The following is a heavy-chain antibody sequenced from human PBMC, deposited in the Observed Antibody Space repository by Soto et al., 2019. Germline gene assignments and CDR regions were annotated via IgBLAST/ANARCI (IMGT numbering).Heavy chain of an antibody. J-gene: IGHJ5*02. Sequence: ASVKGSCKASGYAFTSDGISWVRQAPGQGLEWMGWISAYNGNTNYAQKLQGRVTMTTDTSTSTAYMELRSLRSDDTAVYYCARRRTDDWLDPWGQGTLVTVSS. CDR1: GYAFTSDG. CDR2: ISAYNGNT. CDR3: ARRRTDDWLDP. V-gene: IGHV1-18*01.